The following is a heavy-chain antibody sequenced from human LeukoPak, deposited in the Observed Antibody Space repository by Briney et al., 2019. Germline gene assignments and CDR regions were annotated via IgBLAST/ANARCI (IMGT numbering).Heavy chain of an antibody. D-gene: IGHD6-19*01. V-gene: IGHV1-2*02. CDR3: ARVGSSGRTPSDY. CDR1: GYTYTGYY. J-gene: IGHJ4*02. CDR2: INPNSGGT. Sequence: ASVKVSCKASGYTYTGYYMHWVRQAPGQGLEWMGWINPNSGGTNYAQKFQGRVTMTRDTSISTAYMELRSLRSDDTAVYYCARVGSSGRTPSDYWGQGTLVTVSS.